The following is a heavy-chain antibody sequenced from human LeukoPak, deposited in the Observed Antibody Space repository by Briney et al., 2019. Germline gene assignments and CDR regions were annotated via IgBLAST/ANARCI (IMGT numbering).Heavy chain of an antibody. V-gene: IGHV3-33*01. CDR1: GFTFSSYG. J-gene: IGHJ5*02. D-gene: IGHD3-16*01. CDR2: IWYDGSSK. Sequence: GGSLRLSCAASGFTFSSYGKRWVRQAPGKGLEWVAVIWYDGSSKYYADSVKGRFTISRDNSKNTLYLQMNSLRAEDTAVYYCAREPYYDYIWGSYHWGQGTLVTVSS. CDR3: AREPYYDYIWGSYH.